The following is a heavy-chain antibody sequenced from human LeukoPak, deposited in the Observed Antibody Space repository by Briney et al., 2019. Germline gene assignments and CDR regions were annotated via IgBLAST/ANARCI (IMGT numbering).Heavy chain of an antibody. D-gene: IGHD3-22*01. Sequence: KRGESLKISCKGSGYTFTTYRINWVRQMSGKGLEWMGRIDPSDSYTKYSPSLQGHVTISVDKSINTASLQWSSLKASDTAMYYCAIYYAYPAVWGQGTTVTVPS. J-gene: IGHJ6*02. CDR2: IDPSDSYT. V-gene: IGHV5-10-1*01. CDR3: AIYYAYPAV. CDR1: GYTFTTYR.